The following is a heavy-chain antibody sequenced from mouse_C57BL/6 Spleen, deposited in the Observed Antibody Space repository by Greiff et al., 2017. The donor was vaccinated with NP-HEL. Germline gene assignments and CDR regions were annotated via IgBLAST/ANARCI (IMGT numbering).Heavy chain of an antibody. J-gene: IGHJ2*01. CDR2: IYPSDSET. CDR1: GYTFTSYW. D-gene: IGHD5-1-1*01. V-gene: IGHV1-61*01. CDR3: ARALSIPTFDY. Sequence: QVQLQQPGAELVRPGSSVKLSCKASGYTFTSYWMDWVKQRPGQGLEWIGNIYPSDSETHYNQKFKDKATLTVDKSSSTAYMQLSSLTSEDSAVYYCARALSIPTFDYWGQGTTLTVSS.